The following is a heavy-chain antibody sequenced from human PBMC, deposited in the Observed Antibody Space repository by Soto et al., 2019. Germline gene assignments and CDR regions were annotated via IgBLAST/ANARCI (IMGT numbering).Heavy chain of an antibody. CDR3: ARGTDIVVVPAAATGWFDP. Sequence: ASLKVSCKASGYTFTSYGISWVRQAPGQGLEWMGWISAYNGNTNYAQRLQGRVTITADESTSTAYMELSSLRSEDTAVYYCARGTDIVVVPAAATGWFDPWGQGALVTVSS. D-gene: IGHD2-2*01. V-gene: IGHV1-18*04. CDR2: ISAYNGNT. CDR1: GYTFTSYG. J-gene: IGHJ5*02.